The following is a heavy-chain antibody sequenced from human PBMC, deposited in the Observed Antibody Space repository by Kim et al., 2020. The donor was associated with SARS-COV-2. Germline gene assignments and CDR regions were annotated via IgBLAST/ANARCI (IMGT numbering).Heavy chain of an antibody. V-gene: IGHV5-10-1*01. Sequence: GESLKISCQGSGYSFSSYWITWVRQMPGKGLEWMGRIDPSDSYTNYSPSFQGHVTVSADKSISTAYLQWSSLKASDTAMYYCARHSIAVAEFDYWGQGTLVTVSS. CDR1: GYSFSSYW. D-gene: IGHD6-19*01. CDR3: ARHSIAVAEFDY. J-gene: IGHJ4*02. CDR2: IDPSDSYT.